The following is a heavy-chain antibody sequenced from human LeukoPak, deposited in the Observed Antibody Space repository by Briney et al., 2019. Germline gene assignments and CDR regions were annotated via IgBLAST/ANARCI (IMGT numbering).Heavy chain of an antibody. CDR1: GYSFSSYG. J-gene: IGHJ6*02. V-gene: IGHV1-18*04. CDR2: ISAYNGNT. Sequence: ASVKVSCKASGYSFSSYGITWVRQATGQGLEWMRWISAYNGNTNYAQRLQDRVTMTTDTSTSTAYMELRGLRPDDTAVYYCARDSSHNDYVLYYYGMDVWGQGTTVTVPS. D-gene: IGHD4-17*01. CDR3: ARDSSHNDYVLYYYGMDV.